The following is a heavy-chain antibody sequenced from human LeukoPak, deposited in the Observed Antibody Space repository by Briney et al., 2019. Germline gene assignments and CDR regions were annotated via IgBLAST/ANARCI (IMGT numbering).Heavy chain of an antibody. Sequence: ASVKVSCKASGYTFTGYYMHWVRQAPGQGLEWMGWINPNSGGTNYAQKFQGRVTMTRDTSISTAYMELSRLRSDDTAVYYCARESPCRRSTSCYGGESFDYWGQGTLVTVSS. CDR3: ARESPCRRSTSCYGGESFDY. V-gene: IGHV1-2*02. D-gene: IGHD2-2*01. CDR2: INPNSGGT. J-gene: IGHJ4*02. CDR1: GYTFTGYY.